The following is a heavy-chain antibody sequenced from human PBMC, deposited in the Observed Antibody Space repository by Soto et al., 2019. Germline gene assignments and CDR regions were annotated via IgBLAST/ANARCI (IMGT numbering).Heavy chain of an antibody. CDR2: IYYTGNT. Sequence: QVQLQESGPGLVKPSQTLSLTCTVSGGSISSGGYYWSWIRQHPGKGLEWIGYIYYTGNTYYNPSLRSRVTISEDTSKNQFSLKLISVTAADTAVYYCARGEASMVRGVSNWFDPWGQGTLVTVSS. D-gene: IGHD3-10*01. J-gene: IGHJ5*02. V-gene: IGHV4-31*03. CDR1: GGSISSGGYY. CDR3: ARGEASMVRGVSNWFDP.